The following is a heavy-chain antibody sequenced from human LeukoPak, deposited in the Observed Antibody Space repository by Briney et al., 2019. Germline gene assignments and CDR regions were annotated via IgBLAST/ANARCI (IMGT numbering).Heavy chain of an antibody. J-gene: IGHJ4*02. Sequence: GGSLRLSCAASGFTFSSYSMNWVRQAPGKGLEWVSSISGHSAYIYYTDSVKGRFTISRDNAKNSLYLQMNSLRAEDTAVYYCAKGATNYYDSSGYWDYWGQGTLVTVSS. V-gene: IGHV3-21*01. CDR1: GFTFSSYS. CDR3: AKGATNYYDSSGYWDY. D-gene: IGHD3-22*01. CDR2: ISGHSAYI.